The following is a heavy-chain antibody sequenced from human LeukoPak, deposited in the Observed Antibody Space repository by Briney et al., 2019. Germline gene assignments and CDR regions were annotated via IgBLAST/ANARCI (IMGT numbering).Heavy chain of an antibody. V-gene: IGHV1-18*01. Sequence: GASVKVSCKASGYTFTSYGISWGRQAPGQGLEWMGWISAYNGNTNYAQKLQGRVTMTTDTSTSTAYMELRSLRSDDTAVYYCARGGSYYDSSGYYPPWDWFDPWGQGTLVTVSS. CDR1: GYTFTSYG. J-gene: IGHJ5*02. CDR3: ARGGSYYDSSGYYPPWDWFDP. CDR2: ISAYNGNT. D-gene: IGHD3-22*01.